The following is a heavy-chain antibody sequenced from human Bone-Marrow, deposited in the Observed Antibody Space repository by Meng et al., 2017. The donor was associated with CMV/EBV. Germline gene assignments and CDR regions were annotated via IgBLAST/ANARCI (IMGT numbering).Heavy chain of an antibody. CDR3: ARETGSKDFDY. CDR2: MNPTSGNT. D-gene: IGHD1-1*01. Sequence: ASVKVSCKASGYTFINYDINWVRQATGQGLEWMGWMNPTSGNTGYAQKFQGRVIMTRNTSISTAYMELSSLRSEDTAVYYCARETGSKDFDYWGQGTLVTGSS. J-gene: IGHJ4*02. V-gene: IGHV1-8*01. CDR1: GYTFINYD.